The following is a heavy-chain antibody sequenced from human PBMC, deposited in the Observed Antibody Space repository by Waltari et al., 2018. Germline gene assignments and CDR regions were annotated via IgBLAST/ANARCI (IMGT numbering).Heavy chain of an antibody. CDR3: AGLIAVAGTSNYYYYGMDV. CDR2: INHSGST. Sequence: QVQLQQWGAGLLKPSETLSLTCAVSGGSFSGYYWSWIRQPPGKGLEWMGEINHSGSTNYNPSLKSRVTISVDTSKNQFSLKLSSVTAADTAVYYCAGLIAVAGTSNYYYYGMDVWGQGTTVTVSS. V-gene: IGHV4-34*01. CDR1: GGSFSGYY. D-gene: IGHD6-19*01. J-gene: IGHJ6*02.